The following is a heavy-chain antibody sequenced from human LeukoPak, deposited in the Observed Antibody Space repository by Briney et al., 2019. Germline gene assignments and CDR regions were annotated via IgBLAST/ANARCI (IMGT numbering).Heavy chain of an antibody. CDR2: ISRTGNSI. Sequence: GGSLRLSCAASGFTLSSYEMNWVRLAPGKGLEWISYISRTGNSIYYADSVKSRFTISRDSAKNSLYLQMNSLRAEDTALYYCARGPYSSNWYVDYWGQGTLVTVAS. J-gene: IGHJ4*02. CDR1: GFTLSSYE. CDR3: ARGPYSSNWYVDY. V-gene: IGHV3-48*03. D-gene: IGHD6-13*01.